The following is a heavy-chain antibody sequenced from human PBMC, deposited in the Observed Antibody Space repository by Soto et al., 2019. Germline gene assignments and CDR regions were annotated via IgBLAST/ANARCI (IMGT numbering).Heavy chain of an antibody. Sequence: SETLSLTCTVSGGAISGYYWTWIRQSAGKGLEWIGRIYSSGGTKYNPSLQSRVTMSLDTSKNQFSLRLSSVTAADTAVYYCARGQRFSDTFDPWGQGTLVTVSS. V-gene: IGHV4-4*07. CDR3: ARGQRFSDTFDP. J-gene: IGHJ5*02. D-gene: IGHD3-3*01. CDR1: GGAISGYY. CDR2: IYSSGGT.